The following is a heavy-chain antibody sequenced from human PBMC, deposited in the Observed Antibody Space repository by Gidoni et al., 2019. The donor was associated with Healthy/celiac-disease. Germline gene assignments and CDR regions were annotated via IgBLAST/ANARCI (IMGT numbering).Heavy chain of an antibody. J-gene: IGHJ4*02. CDR2: ISGSGGST. Sequence: VQLLESGGGLVQPGGSLRLPWAASGFPFSSYAMSWVRQAPGKGLEWVSAISGSGGSTYYADSVKGRFTISRDNSKNTLYLQMNSLRAEDTAVYYCAKDLGNWNALDYWGQGTLVTVSS. CDR3: AKDLGNWNALDY. D-gene: IGHD1-1*01. CDR1: GFPFSSYA. V-gene: IGHV3-23*01.